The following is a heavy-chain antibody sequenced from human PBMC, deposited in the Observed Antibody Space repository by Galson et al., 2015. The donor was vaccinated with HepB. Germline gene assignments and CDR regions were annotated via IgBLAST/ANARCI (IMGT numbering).Heavy chain of an antibody. Sequence: QSGAEVKKPGESLKISCKGSGYSFTSHWIGWVRQMPGKGLEWMGIIHPGDSGTRNSPSFQGQVTISVDKSISTAYLQWSSLKASDTAMYYCARHEMESSGPIDYWGQGTLVTVSS. CDR1: GYSFTSHW. J-gene: IGHJ4*02. CDR3: ARHEMESSGPIDY. D-gene: IGHD3-22*01. V-gene: IGHV5-51*01. CDR2: IHPGDSGT.